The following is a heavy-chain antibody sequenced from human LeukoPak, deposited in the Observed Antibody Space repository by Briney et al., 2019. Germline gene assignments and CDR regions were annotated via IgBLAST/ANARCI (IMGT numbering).Heavy chain of an antibody. CDR3: ARDYYYDSTGYFSAHSY. J-gene: IGHJ4*02. D-gene: IGHD3-22*01. CDR2: INPSGTGT. V-gene: IGHV1-46*01. CDR1: GYTITNNY. Sequence: ASVKVSCKASGYTITNNYMHWVRQAPGQGLEWMGVINPSGTGTSYAQKFQGRVTMTRDMSTSTVYMELSSLRSEDTAVYYCARDYYYDSTGYFSAHSYWGQGTLVTVSS.